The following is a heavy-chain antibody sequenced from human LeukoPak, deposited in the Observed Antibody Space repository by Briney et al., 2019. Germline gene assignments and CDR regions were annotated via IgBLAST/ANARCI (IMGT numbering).Heavy chain of an antibody. V-gene: IGHV5-51*01. CDR2: IYPGDSDT. CDR3: ARQLANYYYYYGMDV. Sequence: GESLKISCKGSGYRFTSYWIGWVRQMPGKGLEWMGIIYPGDSDTRYSPSFQGQVTFSVDKSISTAYLQWSSLKASDTAMYYCARQLANYYYYYGMDVWGQGTTVTVSS. CDR1: GYRFTSYW. D-gene: IGHD6-6*01. J-gene: IGHJ6*02.